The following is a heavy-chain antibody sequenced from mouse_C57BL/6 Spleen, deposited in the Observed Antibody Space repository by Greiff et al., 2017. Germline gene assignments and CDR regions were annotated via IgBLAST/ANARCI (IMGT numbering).Heavy chain of an antibody. J-gene: IGHJ4*01. CDR1: GYTFTDYY. D-gene: IGHD1-1*01. CDR3: ARYITTVVATKRAMED. V-gene: IGHV1-19*01. Sequence: EVQLQQSGPVLVKPGASVKMSCKASGYTFTDYYMNWVKQSPGKSLEWIGVINPYNGGTSYNQKFKGKATLTVDKSSSTAYIELNSLTSEDSAVYYCARYITTVVATKRAMEDWGQGTSVTVSS. CDR2: INPYNGGT.